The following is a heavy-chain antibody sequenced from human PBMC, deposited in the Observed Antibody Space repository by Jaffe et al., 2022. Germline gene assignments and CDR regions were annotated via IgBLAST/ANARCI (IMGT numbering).Heavy chain of an antibody. CDR3: ARGPPRVWFGESPRYYYYYYMDV. V-gene: IGHV4-34*01. J-gene: IGHJ6*03. CDR1: GGSFSGYY. CDR2: INHSGST. Sequence: QVQLQQWGAGLLKPSETLSLTCAVYGGSFSGYYWSWIRQPPGKGLEWIGEINHSGSTNYNPSLKSRVTISVDTSKNQFSLKLSSVTAADTAVYYCARGPPRVWFGESPRYYYYYYMDVWGKGTTVTVSS. D-gene: IGHD3-10*01.